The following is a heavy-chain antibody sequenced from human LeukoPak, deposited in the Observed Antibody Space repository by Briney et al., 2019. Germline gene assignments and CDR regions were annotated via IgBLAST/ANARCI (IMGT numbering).Heavy chain of an antibody. Sequence: GASVKVSCKTSGYTFTDHYIHWVRQAPGQGLEWMGWISVFYGHTNYSQNFQGRLTMTTHTSTSTAYLELRSLRSDDTAVYYCVREVSAANAGYMDVWGTGTTVTVSS. CDR1: GYTFTDHY. CDR2: ISVFYGHT. V-gene: IGHV1-18*04. CDR3: VREVSAANAGYMDV. J-gene: IGHJ6*03. D-gene: IGHD6-13*01.